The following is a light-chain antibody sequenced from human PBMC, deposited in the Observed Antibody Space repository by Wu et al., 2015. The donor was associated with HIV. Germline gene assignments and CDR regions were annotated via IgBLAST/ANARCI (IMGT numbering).Light chain of an antibody. CDR1: QTLSSNF. Sequence: DIVLTQSPDILSLSPGERVTLSCRASQTLSSNFLAWYHQRPGQAPRLLIYGVSSRATGVPGRFSGSGSGADFSLIINRLEPEDVGVYYCQQYHSSPLTFGGGTRVAIQ. J-gene: IGKJ4*01. V-gene: IGKV3-20*01. CDR3: QQYHSSPLT. CDR2: GVS.